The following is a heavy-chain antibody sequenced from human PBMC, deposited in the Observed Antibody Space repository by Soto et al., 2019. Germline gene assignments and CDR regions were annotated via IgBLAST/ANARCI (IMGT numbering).Heavy chain of an antibody. V-gene: IGHV3-48*01. CDR3: ARVRSPSILYYYYYMDV. J-gene: IGHJ6*03. D-gene: IGHD2-8*02. CDR1: GFTFSSYS. CDR2: ISSSSSTI. Sequence: PGGSLRLSCAASGFTFSSYSMNWVRQAPGKGLEWVSYISSSSSTIYYADSVKGRFTISRDNAKNSLYLQMNSLRAEDTAVYYCARVRSPSILYYYYYMDVWGKGTTVTVSS.